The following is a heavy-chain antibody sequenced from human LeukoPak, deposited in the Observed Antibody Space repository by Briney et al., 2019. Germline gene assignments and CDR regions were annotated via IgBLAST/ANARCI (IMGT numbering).Heavy chain of an antibody. Sequence: ASVKVSCKASGYTFTGYYMHWVRQAPGQGLEWMGRINPNSGGTNYAQKFQGRVTMTRDTSLSTAYMQLSRLRSDDTGVYCCARDPGYGSGEVGFDYWGQGTLVTVSS. CDR3: ARDPGYGSGEVGFDY. J-gene: IGHJ4*02. D-gene: IGHD3-10*01. V-gene: IGHV1-2*05. CDR2: INPNSGGT. CDR1: GYTFTGYY.